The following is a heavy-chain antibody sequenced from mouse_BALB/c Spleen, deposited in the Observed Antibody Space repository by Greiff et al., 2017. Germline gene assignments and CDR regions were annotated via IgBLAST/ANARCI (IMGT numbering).Heavy chain of an antibody. CDR3: TREKELLRAYFDY. CDR1: GYTFTDYE. Sequence: VQLQESGAELVRPGASVTLSCKASGYTFTDYEMHWVKQTPVHGLEWIGAIDPETGGTAYNQKFKGKATLTADKSSSTAYMELRSLTSEDSAVYYCTREKELLRAYFDYWGQGTTLTVSS. V-gene: IGHV1-15*01. CDR2: IDPETGGT. D-gene: IGHD1-1*01. J-gene: IGHJ2*01.